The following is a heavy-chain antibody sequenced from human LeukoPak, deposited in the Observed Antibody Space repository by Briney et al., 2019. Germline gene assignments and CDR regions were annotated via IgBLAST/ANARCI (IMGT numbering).Heavy chain of an antibody. CDR1: GFTFSSYW. D-gene: IGHD5-18*01. V-gene: IGHV3-7*01. CDR2: IKQDGSEK. CDR3: ARNVGYSYEVPGGLPDY. Sequence: GGSLRLSCAASGFTFSSYWMSWVRQAPGKGLEWVANIKQDGSEKYYVDSVKGRFTISRDNAKNSLYPQMNSLRAEDTAVYYCARNVGYSYEVPGGLPDYWGQGTLVTVSS. J-gene: IGHJ4*02.